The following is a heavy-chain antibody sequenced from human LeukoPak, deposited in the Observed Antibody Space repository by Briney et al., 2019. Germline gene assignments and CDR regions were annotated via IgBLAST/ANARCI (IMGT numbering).Heavy chain of an antibody. V-gene: IGHV3-21*01. Sequence: PGGSLRLSCAASGFTFSSYSMNWVRQAPGKRLEWVSSISSSSSYIYYADSVKGRFTISRDNAKNSLYLQMNSLRAEDTAVYYCARTIAAAGEVDYWGQGTLVTVSS. D-gene: IGHD6-13*01. J-gene: IGHJ4*02. CDR3: ARTIAAAGEVDY. CDR1: GFTFSSYS. CDR2: ISSSSSYI.